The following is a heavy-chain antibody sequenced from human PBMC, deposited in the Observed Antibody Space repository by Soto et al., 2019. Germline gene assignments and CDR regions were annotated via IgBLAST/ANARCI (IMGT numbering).Heavy chain of an antibody. CDR2: IYHSGRT. Sequence: PSETLSLTCAVSGGSISSNNWWSWVRQPPGKGLEWIGEIYHSGRTNYNPSLKSRVTISVDTSKNQFSLKLSSVTAADTAVYYCARRYSSSFDYWGQGTLVTVSS. CDR1: GGSISSNNW. V-gene: IGHV4-4*02. D-gene: IGHD6-13*01. CDR3: ARRYSSSFDY. J-gene: IGHJ4*02.